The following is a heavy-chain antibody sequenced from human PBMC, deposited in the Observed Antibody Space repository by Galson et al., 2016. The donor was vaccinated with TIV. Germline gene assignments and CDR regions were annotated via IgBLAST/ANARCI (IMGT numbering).Heavy chain of an antibody. Sequence: QSGAEVKKPGESLKISCKGSGYSFTGSWIDWVRQVPGKGLEWIGVIYPGDSDTKYSPAFHGHVTISVDTSISTAFLEWSSLKASDTAIYYCARRGREETNEGGLDVWGQGTTVTVSS. CDR1: GYSFTGSW. J-gene: IGHJ6*02. D-gene: IGHD1-1*01. CDR3: ARRGREETNEGGLDV. V-gene: IGHV5-51*01. CDR2: IYPGDSDT.